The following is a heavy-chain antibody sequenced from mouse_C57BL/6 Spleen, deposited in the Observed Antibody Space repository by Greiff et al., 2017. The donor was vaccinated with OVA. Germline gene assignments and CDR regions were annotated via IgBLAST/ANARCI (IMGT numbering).Heavy chain of an antibody. D-gene: IGHD3-2*02. V-gene: IGHV1-15*01. Sequence: LVESGAELVRPGASVTLSCKASGYTFTDYEMHWVKQTPVHGLEWIGAIDPETGGTAYNQKFKGKAILTADKSSSTAYMELRSLTSEDSAVYYCTREGQLRPFAYWGQGTLVTVSA. CDR3: TREGQLRPFAY. CDR2: IDPETGGT. J-gene: IGHJ3*01. CDR1: GYTFTDYE.